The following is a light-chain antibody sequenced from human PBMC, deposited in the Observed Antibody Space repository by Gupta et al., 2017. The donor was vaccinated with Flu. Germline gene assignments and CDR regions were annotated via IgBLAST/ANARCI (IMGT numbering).Light chain of an antibody. CDR3: QKANSFPLT. J-gene: IGKJ3*01. Sequence: DIQMTQSPSSVSASVGDRISITCRASQGISNWLAWYQQRPGKAPKLLIYAATSLQSGVPSRFSGRGSGTEFTLTISSLQPEDFATYYCQKANSFPLTFGTGTKVDIK. CDR2: AAT. V-gene: IGKV1-12*01. CDR1: QGISNW.